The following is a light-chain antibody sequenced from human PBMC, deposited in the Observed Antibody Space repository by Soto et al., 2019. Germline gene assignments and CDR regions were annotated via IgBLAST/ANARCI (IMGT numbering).Light chain of an antibody. CDR3: QQRSNWPLT. CDR2: DTS. J-gene: IGKJ4*01. CDR1: QSVRNY. Sequence: EIVLTQSPATLSLSPGERATLSCRASQSVRNYLAWYQQKPGQAPRLLIYDTSNRATGIPDRFSGSGSETDFTLTISRLEPEDFAVYYCQQRSNWPLTFGGGTKVEIK. V-gene: IGKV3-11*01.